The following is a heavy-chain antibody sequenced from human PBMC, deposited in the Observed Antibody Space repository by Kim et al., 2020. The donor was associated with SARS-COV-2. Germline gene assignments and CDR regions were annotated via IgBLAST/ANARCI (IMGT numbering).Heavy chain of an antibody. CDR3: ARGALTGYYMPGSFPDY. D-gene: IGHD3-9*01. J-gene: IGHJ4*02. CDR1: GFSFSTYS. Sequence: GGSLRLSCAASGFSFSTYSMNWVRQAPGKGLEWVSSISTTSSFIYYADSVKGRFTISRDNAKTSLYLQMNTLRAEDTAVYYCARGALTGYYMPGSFPDYWGQGTLVTVSS. CDR2: ISTTSSFI. V-gene: IGHV3-21*01.